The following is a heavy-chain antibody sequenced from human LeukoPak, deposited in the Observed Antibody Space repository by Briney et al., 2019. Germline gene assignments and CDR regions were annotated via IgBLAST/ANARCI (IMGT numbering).Heavy chain of an antibody. CDR2: ISYDGSNK. D-gene: IGHD3-10*01. V-gene: IGHV3-30-3*01. Sequence: TGGSLRLSCAASGFTFSSYAMHWVRQAPGKGLERVAVISYDGSNKYYADSVKGRFTISRDNSKNTLYLQMNSLRAEDTAVYYCARDFRGEDIWGQGTMVTVSS. CDR1: GFTFSSYA. J-gene: IGHJ3*02. CDR3: ARDFRGEDI.